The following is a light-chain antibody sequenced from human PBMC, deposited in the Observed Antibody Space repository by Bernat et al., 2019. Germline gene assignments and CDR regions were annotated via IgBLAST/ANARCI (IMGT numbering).Light chain of an antibody. V-gene: IGLV3-10*01. Sequence: SYELTQPPSVSVSPGQTARITCSVDALPKKYAYWYQQKSGQAHVLVIYEDSKRPSGIPERFSGSSSGTMATLTISGAQVEDEADYYCYSTDSSDNHIVFGTGTKVTVL. CDR3: YSTDSSDNHIV. CDR1: ALPKKY. J-gene: IGLJ1*01. CDR2: EDS.